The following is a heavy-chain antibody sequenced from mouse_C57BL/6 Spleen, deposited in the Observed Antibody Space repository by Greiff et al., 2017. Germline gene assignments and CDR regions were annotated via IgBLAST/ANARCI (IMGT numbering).Heavy chain of an antibody. CDR2: INPNNGGT. J-gene: IGHJ4*01. V-gene: IGHV1-18*01. CDR1: GYTFTDYN. CDR3: ARKAYYGSSLYAMDY. D-gene: IGHD1-1*01. Sequence: VQLQQSGPELVKPGASVKIPCKASGYTFTDYNMDWVKQSHGKSLEWIGDINPNNGGTIYNQKFKGKATLTVDKSSSTAYMELRSLTSEDTAVYYCARKAYYGSSLYAMDYWGQGTSVTVSS.